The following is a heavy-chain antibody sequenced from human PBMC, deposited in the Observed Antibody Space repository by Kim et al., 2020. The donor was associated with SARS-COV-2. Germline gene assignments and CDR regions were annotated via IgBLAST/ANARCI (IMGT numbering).Heavy chain of an antibody. Sequence: VKCRFTISRDNAKNTLYLKMNSLRAEDTAVYYCAKTHCSSTSCYIYYAVDVWGQGTTVTVSS. D-gene: IGHD2-2*02. J-gene: IGHJ6*02. CDR3: AKTHCSSTSCYIYYAVDV. V-gene: IGHV3-74*01.